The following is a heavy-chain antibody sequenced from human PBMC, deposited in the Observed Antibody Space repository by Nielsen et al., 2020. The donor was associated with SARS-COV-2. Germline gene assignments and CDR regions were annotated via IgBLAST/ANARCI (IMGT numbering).Heavy chain of an antibody. Sequence: SETLSLTYAVYGGSFGGYYWSWIRQPPGKGLEWIGEVNYRGGTNYNPSLKSRVTISMDASKNQFSLKLSSVTAADTAVYYCARALGSGSYRFGAWGQGTLVTVSS. CDR3: ARALGSGSYRFGA. D-gene: IGHD3-10*01. J-gene: IGHJ5*02. V-gene: IGHV4-34*01. CDR2: VNYRGGT. CDR1: GGSFGGYY.